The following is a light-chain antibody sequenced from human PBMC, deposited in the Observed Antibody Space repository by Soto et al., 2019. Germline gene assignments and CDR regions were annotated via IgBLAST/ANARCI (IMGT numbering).Light chain of an antibody. CDR2: DAS. J-gene: IGKJ1*01. CDR1: QSLSNS. V-gene: IGKV3-11*01. CDR3: QQRTNWPPT. Sequence: EIVLTQSPATLSLSPGERATVSCRASQSLSNSLVWYQQKPGQAPRLLIYDASNRAAGIPARFRGSGSGTDFTLTISSLEPEDFAVYYCQQRTNWPPTFGQGTNVEI.